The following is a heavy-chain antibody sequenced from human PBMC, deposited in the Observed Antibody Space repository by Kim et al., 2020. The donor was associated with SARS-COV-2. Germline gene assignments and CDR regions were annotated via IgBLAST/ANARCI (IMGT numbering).Heavy chain of an antibody. Sequence: GESLKISCKGSGYSFTSYWISWVRQMPGKGLEWMGRIDPSDSYTNYSPSFQGHVTISADKSISTAYLQWSSLKASDTAMYYCARPSLRYYYYYGMDVWGQGTTVTVSS. D-gene: IGHD3-16*01. J-gene: IGHJ6*02. CDR2: IDPSDSYT. CDR1: GYSFTSYW. V-gene: IGHV5-10-1*01. CDR3: ARPSLRYYYYYGMDV.